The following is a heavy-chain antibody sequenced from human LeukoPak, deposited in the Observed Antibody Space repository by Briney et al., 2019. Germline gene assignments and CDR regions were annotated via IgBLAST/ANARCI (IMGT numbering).Heavy chain of an antibody. CDR3: ARGPALYCTSSSCLDGVD. D-gene: IGHD2-2*01. J-gene: IGHJ4*02. CDR2: ISSGGSYI. CDR1: GFTFSDYA. Sequence: TGGSLRLSCAASGFTFSDYAMNWVPPAPGKGLEWVSSISSGGSYISYADSVKGRFTVSRDNAKDSLFLQMRSLRDEDTAVYYCARGPALYCTSSSCLDGVDWGQGTLVSVSS. V-gene: IGHV3-21*01.